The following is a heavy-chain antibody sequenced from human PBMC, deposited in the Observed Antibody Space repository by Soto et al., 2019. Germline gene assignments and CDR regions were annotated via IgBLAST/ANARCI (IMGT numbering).Heavy chain of an antibody. J-gene: IGHJ6*03. CDR1: GFTFSDYY. CDR3: ARDKYGSGSYYYYYYYYMDV. D-gene: IGHD3-10*01. V-gene: IGHV3-11*01. Sequence: GGSLRLSCAASGFTFSDYYMSWIRQAPGKGLEWVSYISSSGSTIYYADSVKGRFTISRDNAKNSLYLQMNSLRAEDTAVYYCARDKYGSGSYYYYYYYYMDVWGKGTTVTVSS. CDR2: ISSSGSTI.